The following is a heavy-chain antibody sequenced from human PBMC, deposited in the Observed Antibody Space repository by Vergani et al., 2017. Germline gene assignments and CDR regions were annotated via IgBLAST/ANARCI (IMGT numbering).Heavy chain of an antibody. CDR2: IYYSGST. CDR1: GGSISSSSYY. CDR3: ARRSAPVSAGGTEYLYYYYGMDV. D-gene: IGHD6-13*01. J-gene: IGHJ6*02. Sequence: QLQLQESGPGLVKPSETLSLTCTVSGGSISSSSYYWGWIRQPPGKGLEWIGSIYYSGSTYYNPSLKSRVTISVDTSKNQFSLKLRAVTAEDTAVYYCARRSAPVSAGGTEYLYYYYGMDVWGQGTTVSVYS. V-gene: IGHV4-39*01.